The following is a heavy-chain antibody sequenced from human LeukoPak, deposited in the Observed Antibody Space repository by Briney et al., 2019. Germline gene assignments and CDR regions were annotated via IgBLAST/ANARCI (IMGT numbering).Heavy chain of an antibody. V-gene: IGHV3-23*01. D-gene: IGHD2-2*01. CDR2: ISGSGGST. Sequence: GGSLRLPCAASGFTFSSYAMSWVRQAPGKGLEWVSAISGSGGSTYYADSVKGRFTISRDNSKNTLYLQMNSLRAEDTAVYYCAKEGVPAASYYYYYGMDVWGQGTTVTVSS. CDR3: AKEGVPAASYYYYYGMDV. CDR1: GFTFSSYA. J-gene: IGHJ6*02.